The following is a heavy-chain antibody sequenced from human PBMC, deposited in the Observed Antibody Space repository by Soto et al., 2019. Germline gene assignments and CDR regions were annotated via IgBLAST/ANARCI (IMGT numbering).Heavy chain of an antibody. CDR1: GGSISSSSYY. J-gene: IGHJ6*02. CDR3: ARRSGGTGNDMDV. Sequence: SETLSLTCIVSGGSISSSSYYWGWIRQPPGKGLEWIGSIYYSGSTYYNPSLKSRVSISVDTSKNQFSLKLSSVTAADTAVYYCARRSGGTGNDMDVWGQGTMDTVSS. D-gene: IGHD3-9*01. CDR2: IYYSGST. V-gene: IGHV4-39*01.